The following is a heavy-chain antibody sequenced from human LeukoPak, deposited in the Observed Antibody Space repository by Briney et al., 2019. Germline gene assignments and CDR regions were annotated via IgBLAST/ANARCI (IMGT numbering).Heavy chain of an antibody. D-gene: IGHD6-19*01. V-gene: IGHV4-39*07. J-gene: IGHJ5*02. CDR1: GGSISSSSYY. CDR2: INHSGST. CDR3: ASARGWLVRNWFDP. Sequence: SETLSLTCTVSGGSISSSSYYWGWIRQPPGKGLEWIGEINHSGSTNYNPSLKSRVTISVDTSKNQFSLKLSSVTAADTAVYYCASARGWLVRNWFDPWGQGTLVTVSS.